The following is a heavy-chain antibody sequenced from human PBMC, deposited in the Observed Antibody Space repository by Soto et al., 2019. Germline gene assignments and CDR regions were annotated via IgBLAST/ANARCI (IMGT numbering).Heavy chain of an antibody. CDR1: GFTFSSYA. CDR3: ASVPIVATIGYPI. D-gene: IGHD5-12*01. CDR2: ISSNGGST. V-gene: IGHV3-64*01. Sequence: HPGGSLRLSCAASGFTFSSYAMHWVRQAPGKGLEYVSAISSNGGSTYYANSVKGRFTISRDNSKNTLYLQMGSLRAEDMAVYYCASVPIVATIGYPIWGQGTLVTVSS. J-gene: IGHJ4*02.